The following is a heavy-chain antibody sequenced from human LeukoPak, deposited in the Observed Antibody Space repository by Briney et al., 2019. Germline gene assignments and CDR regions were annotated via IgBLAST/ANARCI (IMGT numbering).Heavy chain of an antibody. CDR1: GGSISSGGYY. CDR3: ARSGSYYGSTSG. V-gene: IGHV4-31*02. CDR2: SYYSGST. Sequence: SQTLSLTCTVSGGSISSGGYYWSWIRQHLGKGLEWIGYSYYSGSTNYNPSLKSRVTISLDTSKNQFSLKLSSVTAADTAVYYCARSGSYYGSTSGWGQGTLVTVSP. D-gene: IGHD3-10*01. J-gene: IGHJ4*02.